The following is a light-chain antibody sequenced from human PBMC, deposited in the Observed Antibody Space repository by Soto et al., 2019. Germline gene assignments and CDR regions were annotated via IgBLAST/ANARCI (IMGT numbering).Light chain of an antibody. CDR3: QQYGNSPPWT. J-gene: IGKJ1*01. CDR1: QSVNSAY. V-gene: IGKV3-20*01. Sequence: DIVLTQSPGTLSLSPGERATLSCRASQSVNSAYLAWYQQKPGQAPRLLIYGASTRATGIPDRFSGSGSGTDFTLTISRLEPEELAVYYCQQYGNSPPWTFGQGTKVEIK. CDR2: GAS.